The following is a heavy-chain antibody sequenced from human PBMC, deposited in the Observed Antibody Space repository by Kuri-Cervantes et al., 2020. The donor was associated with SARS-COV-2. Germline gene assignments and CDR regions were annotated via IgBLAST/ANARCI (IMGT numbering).Heavy chain of an antibody. D-gene: IGHD4-17*01. J-gene: IGHJ2*01. CDR1: GYTFTSYG. CDR2: INPYNGDT. CDR3: ARGPYGDYDRDWYFDL. V-gene: IGHV1-18*01. Sequence: ASVKVSCKASGYTFTSYGIVWVRQAPGQGLEWMGWINPYNGDTSYARKLEGRVTMTTDTSTTTAYMELRSLNSDDTAVYYCARGPYGDYDRDWYFDLWGRGTLVTVSS.